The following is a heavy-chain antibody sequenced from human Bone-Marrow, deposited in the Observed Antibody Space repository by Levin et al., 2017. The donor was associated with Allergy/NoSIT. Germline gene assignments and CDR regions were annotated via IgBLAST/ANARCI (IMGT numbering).Heavy chain of an antibody. CDR1: GVSITSGSYY. CDR3: ARVLQYSYYYTDV. CDR2: SYTSGNI. V-gene: IGHV4-61*09. J-gene: IGHJ6*03. Sequence: SQTLSLTCTVSGVSITSGSYYWSWIRQPAGKGLEWIGHSYTSGNITYNPSLKSRVTISLDTSKNQFPLKLRPVTAADTAVYYCARVLQYSYYYTDVWGKGTMVTVSS. D-gene: IGHD2-21*01.